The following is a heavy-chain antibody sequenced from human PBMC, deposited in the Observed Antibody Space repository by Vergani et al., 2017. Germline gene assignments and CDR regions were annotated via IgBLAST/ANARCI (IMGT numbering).Heavy chain of an antibody. CDR3: TGHVPGGDGACLHFDH. D-gene: IGHD2-21*01. CDR2: INPIDSKI. J-gene: IGHJ4*02. V-gene: IGHV5-51*01. CDR1: ESSFISNE. Sequence: EVMLVQSGAEVKKPGESLKISCKYSESSFISNEIAWVRQMSGKGLQWMGNINPIDSKIAFSPSFQGQDIMSLDKSITTAYLQWRSLKASDTAIYDCTGHVPGGDGACLHFDHWGQGTQVTVSS.